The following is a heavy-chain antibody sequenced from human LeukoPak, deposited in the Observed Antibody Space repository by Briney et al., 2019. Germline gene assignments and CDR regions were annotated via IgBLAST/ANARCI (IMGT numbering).Heavy chain of an antibody. V-gene: IGHV3-11*01. Sequence: GSLRLSCAASGFTFSDYYMSWIRQAPGKGLEWVSYISSSGSTIYYADSVKGRFTISRDNAKNSLYLQMNSLRAEDTAVYYCARLLTRGTYYYDSSGYYSFDYWGQGTLVTVSS. CDR3: ARLLTRGTYYYDSSGYYSFDY. CDR1: GFTFSDYY. D-gene: IGHD3-22*01. J-gene: IGHJ4*02. CDR2: ISSSGSTI.